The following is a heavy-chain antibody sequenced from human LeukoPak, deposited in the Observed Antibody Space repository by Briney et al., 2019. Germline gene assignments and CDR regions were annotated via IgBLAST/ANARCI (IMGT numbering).Heavy chain of an antibody. Sequence: VASVKVSCKASGYTFTSYSMRWVRQTPGQGLEWMGIINPSGGTTSYAQKFQGRVTMTRDTSTSTVYMELRSLRSEDTAVYYCNVRTESGDYDYWGQGTLLTVSS. CDR3: NVRTESGDYDY. CDR1: GYTFTSYS. D-gene: IGHD4-17*01. CDR2: INPSGGTT. J-gene: IGHJ4*02. V-gene: IGHV1-46*01.